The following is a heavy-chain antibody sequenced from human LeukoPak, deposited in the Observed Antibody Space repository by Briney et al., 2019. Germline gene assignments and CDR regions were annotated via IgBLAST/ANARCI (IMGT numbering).Heavy chain of an antibody. CDR2: INPDGSVR. J-gene: IGHJ4*02. Sequence: GGSLRLSCAASGVTFSSLWMTWVRQAPGKGLEWVADINPDGSVRNYVDSMRGRFTISRDNAKNSLYLQMNSLRAEDTAVYYCARDRGYNSFDYWGQGTLVTVSS. CDR3: ARDRGYNSFDY. V-gene: IGHV3-7*01. D-gene: IGHD3-10*01. CDR1: GVTFSSLW.